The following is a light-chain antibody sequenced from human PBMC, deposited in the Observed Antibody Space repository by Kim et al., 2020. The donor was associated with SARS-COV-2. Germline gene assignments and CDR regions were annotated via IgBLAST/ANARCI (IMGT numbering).Light chain of an antibody. J-gene: IGKJ1*01. Sequence: DLQMTQSPSILSASVGDRVTITCRASQSISSWLAWYQQKPGKAPKLLIYKASSLESGVPSRFSGSGSGTEFTLTISSLQPDDFATYYCQQYNSYPWTFGQGTKVDIK. V-gene: IGKV1-5*03. CDR2: KAS. CDR3: QQYNSYPWT. CDR1: QSISSW.